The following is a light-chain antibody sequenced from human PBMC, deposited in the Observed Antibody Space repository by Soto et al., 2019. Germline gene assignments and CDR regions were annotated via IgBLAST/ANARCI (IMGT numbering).Light chain of an antibody. J-gene: IGKJ3*01. CDR1: QSLLHSNGYNY. V-gene: IGKV2-28*01. CDR2: LGS. Sequence: DIVMTQSPLSLPVTPGEPASISCRSSQSLLHSNGYNYLVWYLQKPGQSPQFLMYLGSNRAPGVPDRFSGSGSGTDFTLKISRVEAEDVGVYYCMQDLQTPYTFGPGTK. CDR3: MQDLQTPYT.